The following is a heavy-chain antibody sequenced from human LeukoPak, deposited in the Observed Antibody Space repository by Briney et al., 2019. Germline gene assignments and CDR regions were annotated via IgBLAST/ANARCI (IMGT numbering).Heavy chain of an antibody. CDR2: ISSNGGST. CDR3: ARVSAVAGNDY. D-gene: IGHD6-19*01. V-gene: IGHV3-64*01. J-gene: IGHJ4*02. Sequence: GGSLRLSCAASGFTFSSHAMHWVRQAPGKGLEYVSGISSNGGSTYYANSVKGRFTISRDNSKNTLYLQMGSLRAEDMAVYYCARVSAVAGNDYWGQGTLVTVFS. CDR1: GFTFSSHA.